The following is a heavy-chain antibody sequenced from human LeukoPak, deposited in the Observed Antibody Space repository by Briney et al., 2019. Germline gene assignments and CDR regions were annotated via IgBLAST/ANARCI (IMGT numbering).Heavy chain of an antibody. CDR2: IGPSSGGT. Sequence: EASVKVSCKASGYTFTSYYIHWVRQAPGQGLGWMGIIGPSSGGTTYAQKFQGRVTMTRDTSTSTVYMELSSLRPEDTAVYYCARGYSSSWRDLFDNWGQGSLVTVSS. J-gene: IGHJ4*02. CDR3: ARGYSSSWRDLFDN. CDR1: GYTFTSYY. V-gene: IGHV1-46*01. D-gene: IGHD6-13*01.